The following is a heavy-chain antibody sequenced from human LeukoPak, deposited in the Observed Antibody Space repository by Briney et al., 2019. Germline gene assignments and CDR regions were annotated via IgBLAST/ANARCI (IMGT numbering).Heavy chain of an antibody. CDR1: GYTFTGYY. CDR3: ASRYCSGGSCYSGHYYYGMDV. V-gene: IGHV1-2*06. D-gene: IGHD2-15*01. Sequence: ASVKVSCTASGYTFTGYYMHWVRQAPGQGLEWMGRINPNSGGTNYAQKFQGRVTMTRDTSISTAYMELSRLRSDDTAVYYCASRYCSGGSCYSGHYYYGMDVWGQGTTVTVSS. CDR2: INPNSGGT. J-gene: IGHJ6*02.